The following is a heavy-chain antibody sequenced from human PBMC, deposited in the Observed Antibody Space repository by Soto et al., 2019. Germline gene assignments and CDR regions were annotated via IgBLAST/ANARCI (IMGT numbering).Heavy chain of an antibody. Sequence: SETLSLTCAVFGGSFSGYFWSWIRQPPGKGLEWIGYIYNSGTTNYNPSFKSRVTMSVDTSKNQFSLQLDSVTAADTAVYYCARDLWGYCGTDCYPMDVWGQGTMVNVSS. CDR3: ARDLWGYCGTDCYPMDV. V-gene: IGHV4-59*01. CDR2: IYNSGTT. J-gene: IGHJ6*02. D-gene: IGHD2-21*02. CDR1: GGSFSGYF.